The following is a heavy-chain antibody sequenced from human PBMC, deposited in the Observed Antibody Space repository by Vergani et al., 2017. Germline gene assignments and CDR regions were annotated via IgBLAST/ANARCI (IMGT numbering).Heavy chain of an antibody. D-gene: IGHD5-12*01. CDR3: AGDGEATDYDGMDV. CDR2: ISYAGSNK. J-gene: IGHJ6*02. CDR1: GFTFSSYA. V-gene: IGHV3-30-3*01. Sequence: QVQLVESGGGVVQPGRSLRLSCAASGFTFSSYAMHWVRQAPGKGLEWVAVISYAGSNKYYADSVKGRFTISRDNSKNTLYLQMNSLRAEDTAVYYCAGDGEATDYDGMDVWGQGTTVTVSS.